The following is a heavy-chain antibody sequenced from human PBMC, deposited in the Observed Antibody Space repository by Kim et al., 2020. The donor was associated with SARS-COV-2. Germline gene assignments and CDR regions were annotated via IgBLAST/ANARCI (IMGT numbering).Heavy chain of an antibody. CDR1: GYTFTSYY. CDR3: AREVGIAAAGTLYYYGMDV. D-gene: IGHD6-13*01. V-gene: IGHV1-46*01. CDR2: INPSGGST. J-gene: IGHJ6*02. Sequence: ASVKVSCKASGYTFTSYYMHWVRQAPGQGLEWMGIINPSGGSTSYAQKFQGRVTMTRDTSTSTVYMELSSLRSEDTAVYYCAREVGIAAAGTLYYYGMDVWGQGTTVTVSS.